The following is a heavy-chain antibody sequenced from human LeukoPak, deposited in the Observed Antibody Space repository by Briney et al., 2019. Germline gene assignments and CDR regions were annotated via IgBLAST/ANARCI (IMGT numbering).Heavy chain of an antibody. CDR1: GFTFSSYA. Sequence: PGRSLRLSCAASGFTFSSYAMHWVRQAPGKGLEWVAVISYDGTNKYYADSVKGRFTISRDNSKNTLYLQMNSLRAEDTAVYYCATSGGSYWSWGQGTLVTVSS. D-gene: IGHD1-26*01. CDR2: ISYDGTNK. CDR3: ATSGGSYWS. J-gene: IGHJ5*02. V-gene: IGHV3-30*04.